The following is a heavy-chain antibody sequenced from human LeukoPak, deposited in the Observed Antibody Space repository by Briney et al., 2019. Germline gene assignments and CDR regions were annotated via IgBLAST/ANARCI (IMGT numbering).Heavy chain of an antibody. CDR2: IYYSGST. Sequence: SETLSLTCTVSGGSISSYYWSWIRQPPGKGLEWIGYIYYSGSTNYNPSLKSRVTISVDTSKNQFSLKLSSVTAADTAVYHCARGGWYPESFQHWGQGALVTVSS. D-gene: IGHD6-19*01. J-gene: IGHJ1*01. V-gene: IGHV4-59*01. CDR1: GGSISSYY. CDR3: ARGGWYPESFQH.